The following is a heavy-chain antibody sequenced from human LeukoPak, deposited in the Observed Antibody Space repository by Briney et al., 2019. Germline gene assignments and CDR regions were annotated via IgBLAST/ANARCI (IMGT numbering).Heavy chain of an antibody. J-gene: IGHJ4*02. CDR1: GGSISSYY. V-gene: IGHV4-59*08. CDR3: ARRSSGYYPYFDY. D-gene: IGHD3-22*01. CDR2: IYYSGST. Sequence: SETLSLTCTVSGGSISSYYWSWIRQPPGKGLGWIGYIYYSGSTNYNPSLKSRVTISVDTSKNQFSLKLSSVTAADTAVYYCARRSSGYYPYFDYWGQGTLVTVSS.